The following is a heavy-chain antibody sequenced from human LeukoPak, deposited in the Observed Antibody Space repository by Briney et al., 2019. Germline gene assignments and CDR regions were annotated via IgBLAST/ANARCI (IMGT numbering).Heavy chain of an antibody. J-gene: IGHJ4*02. V-gene: IGHV1-69*13. Sequence: GASVKVSCKASGGTFSSYAISWVRQAPGQGLEWMGGIIPIFGTANYAQKFQGRVTITADEFTSTGYMEVSRLRSEDTGVYYCARKRFLEWYYFDYWGEGTLVTVSS. CDR2: IIPIFGTA. CDR1: GGTFSSYA. D-gene: IGHD3-3*01. CDR3: ARKRFLEWYYFDY.